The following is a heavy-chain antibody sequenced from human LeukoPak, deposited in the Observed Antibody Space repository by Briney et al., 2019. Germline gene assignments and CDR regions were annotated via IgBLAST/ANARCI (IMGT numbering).Heavy chain of an antibody. Sequence: EASVKVSCKASGYTFTGYYMHWVRQAPGQGLEWMGWINHNSGGTNYAQKFQGRVTMTRDTSISTACMELSRLRSDDTAVYYCARDGLAVGYWGQGTLVTVSS. CDR2: INHNSGGT. J-gene: IGHJ4*02. D-gene: IGHD6-19*01. V-gene: IGHV1-2*02. CDR1: GYTFTGYY. CDR3: ARDGLAVGY.